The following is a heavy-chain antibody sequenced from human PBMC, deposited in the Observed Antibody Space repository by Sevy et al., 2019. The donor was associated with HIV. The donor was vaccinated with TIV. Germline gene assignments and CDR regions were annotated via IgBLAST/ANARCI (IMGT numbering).Heavy chain of an antibody. Sequence: GGSLRLSCAVSGITVSSNYMGWVRQAPGKGLQWVSGIFASSNTHFEESVKGRFSISRDNSKNRLSLQMNSLIAEDTAVYYCARAVEDYSDSSGWDWYFDLWGRGTLVTVSS. CDR1: GITVSSNY. CDR2: IFASSNT. J-gene: IGHJ2*01. V-gene: IGHV3-66*01. CDR3: ARAVEDYSDSSGWDWYFDL. D-gene: IGHD3-22*01.